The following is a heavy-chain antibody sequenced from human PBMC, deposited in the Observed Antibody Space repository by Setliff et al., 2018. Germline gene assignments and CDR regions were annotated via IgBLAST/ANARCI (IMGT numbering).Heavy chain of an antibody. J-gene: IGHJ4*02. D-gene: IGHD6-19*01. Sequence: PGGSLRPSCAASGFAFSNFAMGWVRQAPGRGLEWVSIISAVNSGTYYADSVRGRFTISRDNSKHTLYLQMNSLRVEDTAVYYCAKRDEVAGAVAYWGRGTLVTVSS. CDR1: GFAFSNFA. CDR3: AKRDEVAGAVAY. CDR2: ISAVNSGT. V-gene: IGHV3-23*01.